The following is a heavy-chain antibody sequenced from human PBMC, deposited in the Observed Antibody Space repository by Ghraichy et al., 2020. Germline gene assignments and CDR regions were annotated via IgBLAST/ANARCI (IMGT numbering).Heavy chain of an antibody. V-gene: IGHV3-43*02. D-gene: IGHD6-13*01. CDR2: ISGDGGST. CDR3: AKDDSSSWYFGAFDI. Sequence: GGSLRLSCAASGFTFDDYAMHWVRQAPGKGLEWVSLISGDGGSTYYADSVKGRFTISRDNSKNSLYLQMNSLRTEDTALYYCAKDDSSSWYFGAFDIWGQGTMVTVSS. CDR1: GFTFDDYA. J-gene: IGHJ3*02.